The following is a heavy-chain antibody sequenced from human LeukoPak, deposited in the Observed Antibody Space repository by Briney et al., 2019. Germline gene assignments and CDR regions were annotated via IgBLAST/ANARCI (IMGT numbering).Heavy chain of an antibody. J-gene: IGHJ5*02. CDR2: IYADGAT. CDR3: ARDHAGRKAWVEFDP. D-gene: IGHD3-10*01. V-gene: IGHV3-66*02. Sequence: GGSLRLSRAASGITVSQTDRSGVGKAPGGGVEWVSLIYADGATHYADSVKGRFTISRDNSKNTVYLEMNSLRPEDTAVYFCARDHAGRKAWVEFDPWGQGTLVTVSS. CDR1: GITVSQTD.